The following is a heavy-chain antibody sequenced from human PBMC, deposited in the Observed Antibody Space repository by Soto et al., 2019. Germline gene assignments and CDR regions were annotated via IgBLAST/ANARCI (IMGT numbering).Heavy chain of an antibody. CDR3: ARATSGYCSGGSCYSGGWFDP. D-gene: IGHD2-15*01. Sequence: PGESLKISCKGSGYTFTSYAMHWVRQAPGQGLEWMGWINPNSGGTNYAQKFQGWVTMTRDTSISTAYMELSRLRSDDTAVYYCARATSGYCSGGSCYSGGWFDPWGQGTLVTVSS. J-gene: IGHJ5*02. CDR1: GYTFTSYA. CDR2: INPNSGGT. V-gene: IGHV1-2*04.